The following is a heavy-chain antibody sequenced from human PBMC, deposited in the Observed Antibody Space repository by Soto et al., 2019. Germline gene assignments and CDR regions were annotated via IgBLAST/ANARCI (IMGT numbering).Heavy chain of an antibody. D-gene: IGHD3-10*01. Sequence: SQTLSLTCAISGDSVSSNSAAWNWIRQSPSRGLEWLGRTYYRSKWYNDYAVSVKSRITINPDTSKNQFSLQLNSVTPEDTAVYYCARELVRGVIIISYYYYGMDGWGQGTMVTVAS. J-gene: IGHJ6*02. CDR2: TYYRSKWYN. CDR3: ARELVRGVIIISYYYYGMDG. V-gene: IGHV6-1*01. CDR1: GDSVSSNSAA.